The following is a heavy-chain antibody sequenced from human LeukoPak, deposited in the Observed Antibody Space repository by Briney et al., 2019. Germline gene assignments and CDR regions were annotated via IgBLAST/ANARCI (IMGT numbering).Heavy chain of an antibody. D-gene: IGHD3-3*01. V-gene: IGHV4-61*02. CDR1: GGSISSGSYY. Sequence: SQTLSLTCTVSGGSISSGSYYWSWIRQPAGKGLEWIGRIYTSGSTNYNPSLKSRVTISVDTSKNQFSLKLSSVTAADTAVYYCARDHADPQKLRFLEWLKGPGAFDIWGQGTMVTVSS. CDR3: ARDHADPQKLRFLEWLKGPGAFDI. J-gene: IGHJ3*02. CDR2: IYTSGST.